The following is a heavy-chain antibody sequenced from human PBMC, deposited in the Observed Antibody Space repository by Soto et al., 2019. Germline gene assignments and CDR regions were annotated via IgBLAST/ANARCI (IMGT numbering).Heavy chain of an antibody. CDR2: INHSGST. CDR1: GGSFSGYY. V-gene: IGHV4-34*01. D-gene: IGHD3-3*01. Sequence: PSETLSLTCAVYGGSFSGYYWSWIRQPPGKGLEWIGEINHSGSTNYNPSLKSRVTISVDTSKNQFSLKLSSVTAADTAVYYCARRPFYDFWSGYYQATNWFDPWGQGTLVTVSP. CDR3: ARRPFYDFWSGYYQATNWFDP. J-gene: IGHJ5*02.